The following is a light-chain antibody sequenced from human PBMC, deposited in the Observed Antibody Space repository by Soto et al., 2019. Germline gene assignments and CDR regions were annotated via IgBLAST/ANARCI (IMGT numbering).Light chain of an antibody. J-gene: IGKJ2*01. CDR3: QQSYSTPYT. CDR1: QSISSY. Sequence: DIQMTQSPSSLSASVGDRVTITCRASQSISSYLNWYQQKPGKARKLLIYAASSLQSGVPSRFSGSGSGTDFTLTISSLQPEDFATYYCQQSYSTPYTFDQGTKLEIK. CDR2: AAS. V-gene: IGKV1-39*01.